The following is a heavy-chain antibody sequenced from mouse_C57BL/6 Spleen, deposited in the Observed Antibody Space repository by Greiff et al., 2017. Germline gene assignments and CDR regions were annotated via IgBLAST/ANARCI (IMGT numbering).Heavy chain of an antibody. J-gene: IGHJ1*03. Sequence: VQLQQPGAELVKPGASVKVSCKASGYTFTSYWMHWVKQRPGQGLEWIGRLHPSDSDTNYHQKFKGKATLTVDKSSSTAYMQLSSLTSDDSAVYYCAIYYYGSSSYWYFDVWGTGTTVTVSS. CDR2: LHPSDSDT. D-gene: IGHD1-1*01. CDR1: GYTFTSYW. CDR3: AIYYYGSSSYWYFDV. V-gene: IGHV1-74*01.